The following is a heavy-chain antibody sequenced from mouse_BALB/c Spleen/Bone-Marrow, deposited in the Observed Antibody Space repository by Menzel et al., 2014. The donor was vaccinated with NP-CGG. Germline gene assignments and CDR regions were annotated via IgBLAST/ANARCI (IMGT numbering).Heavy chain of an antibody. CDR1: GFSLSTSGMC. CDR3: ARKNNYGNLGDC. Sequence: QVTLKVCGPGILQPSQTLSLTCSFSGFSLSTSGMCMSWIRHPSGKGLEWLAHIYWDDDKRYNPSLKGRLTISKDTSSNQLFLKITDVDTADTATYYCARKNNYGNLGDCWGEGTTLTVSS. D-gene: IGHD2-1*01. CDR2: IYWDDDK. J-gene: IGHJ2*01. V-gene: IGHV8-12*01.